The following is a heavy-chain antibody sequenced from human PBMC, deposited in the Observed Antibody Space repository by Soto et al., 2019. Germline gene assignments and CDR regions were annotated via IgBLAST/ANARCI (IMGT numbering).Heavy chain of an antibody. J-gene: IGHJ6*02. CDR1: GFTFTSSA. D-gene: IGHD3-9*01. CDR2: IVVGSGNT. V-gene: IGHV1-58*01. Sequence: GASVKVSCKASGFTFTSSAVQWVRQARGQRLEWIGWIVVGSGNTNYAQKFQERVTITRDMSTSTAYMEPSSLRSEDTAVYYCAAATPYYDILTGYISYYYYYGMDVWGQGTTVTVSS. CDR3: AAATPYYDILTGYISYYYYYGMDV.